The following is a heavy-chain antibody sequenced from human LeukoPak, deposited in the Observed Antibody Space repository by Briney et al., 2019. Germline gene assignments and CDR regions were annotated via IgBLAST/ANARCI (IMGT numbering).Heavy chain of an antibody. Sequence: SETLSLTCTVSGGSISSYYWSWIRQPPGKGLEWIGYIYYSGSTNYNPSLKSRVTISVDTSKNQFSLKLSSVTAADTAVYYCARDLAFPHRSGWNNWFDPWGQGTLVTVSS. D-gene: IGHD6-19*01. V-gene: IGHV4-59*01. CDR2: IYYSGST. CDR3: ARDLAFPHRSGWNNWFDP. CDR1: GGSISSYY. J-gene: IGHJ5*02.